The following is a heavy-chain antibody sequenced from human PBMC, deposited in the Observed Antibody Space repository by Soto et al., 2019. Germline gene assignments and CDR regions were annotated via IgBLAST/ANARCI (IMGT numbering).Heavy chain of an antibody. J-gene: IGHJ4*02. D-gene: IGHD6-13*01. Sequence: QVQVQESRPGLVKPSQTLSFTCTVSGDSISSGDSYWSWIRQSPEKGLEWIGYIYFSGSTYYNPSLKSRVTMSVDTSKNQFSLRLSSVTAADTAVYYCAREAPASRIRGGFEYWGQGTLVTVSS. CDR1: GDSISSGDSY. V-gene: IGHV4-30-4*01. CDR3: AREAPASRIRGGFEY. CDR2: IYFSGST.